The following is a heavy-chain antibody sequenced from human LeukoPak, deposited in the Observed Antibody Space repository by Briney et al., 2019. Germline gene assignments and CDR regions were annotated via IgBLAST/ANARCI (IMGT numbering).Heavy chain of an antibody. D-gene: IGHD3-22*01. Sequence: PGGSLRLSCAASRFTFSSYGMHWVRQAPGKGLEWVAFIRYDGSNKYYADSVKGRFTISRDNSKNTLYLQMNSLRAEDTAVYYCAIHQSRGYSYYFDYWGQGTLVTVSS. CDR2: IRYDGSNK. CDR3: AIHQSRGYSYYFDY. V-gene: IGHV3-30*02. CDR1: RFTFSSYG. J-gene: IGHJ4*02.